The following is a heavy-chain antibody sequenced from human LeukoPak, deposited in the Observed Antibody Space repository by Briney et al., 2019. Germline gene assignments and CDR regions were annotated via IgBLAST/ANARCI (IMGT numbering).Heavy chain of an antibody. CDR1: GFTFSTYN. Sequence: PGGSLRLSCLASGFTFSTYNMHWVRQAPGKGLEWVSTISSTSDTYKYYANSVRGRFTISRDNAKNSLYLQMNSLRAEDTAVYYCARDASTEAVAGYYFDYWGQGTLVTVSS. CDR2: ISSTSDTYK. D-gene: IGHD6-19*01. V-gene: IGHV3-21*04. J-gene: IGHJ4*02. CDR3: ARDASTEAVAGYYFDY.